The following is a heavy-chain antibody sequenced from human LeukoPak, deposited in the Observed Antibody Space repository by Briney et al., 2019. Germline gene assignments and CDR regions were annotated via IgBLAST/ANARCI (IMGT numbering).Heavy chain of an antibody. CDR2: ISSSSSYI. D-gene: IGHD2-2*01. CDR1: GFTFSSYS. CDR3: ARDALYCSSTSCYPVSGMDV. Sequence: GGSLRLSCAASGFTFSSYSMTWVRQAPGKGLEWVSSISSSSSYIYYADSVKGRFTISRDNAKNSLYLQMNSLRAEDTAVYYCARDALYCSSTSCYPVSGMDVWGQGTTVTVSS. V-gene: IGHV3-21*01. J-gene: IGHJ6*02.